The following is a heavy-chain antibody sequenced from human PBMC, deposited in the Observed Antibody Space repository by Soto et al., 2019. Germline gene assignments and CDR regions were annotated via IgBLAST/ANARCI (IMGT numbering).Heavy chain of an antibody. CDR2: ISGSGGST. V-gene: IGHV3-23*01. Sequence: GGSLRLSCAASGFTFSSYAMSWVRQAPGKGLEWVSAISGSGGSTYYADSVKGRFTISRDNSKNTLYLQMNSLRAEDTAVYYCARRYGYCSGGSCDYFDYWGQGTLVTVSS. J-gene: IGHJ4*02. CDR1: GFTFSSYA. CDR3: ARRYGYCSGGSCDYFDY. D-gene: IGHD2-15*01.